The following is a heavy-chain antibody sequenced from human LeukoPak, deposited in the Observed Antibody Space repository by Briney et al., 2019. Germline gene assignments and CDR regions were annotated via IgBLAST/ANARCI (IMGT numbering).Heavy chain of an antibody. CDR1: GFTFSSYW. J-gene: IGHJ4*02. Sequence: PGGSLRLSCAASGFTFSSYWMHWVRQVPGKGLVRVSRINSDGSSTNYADSVKGRYTISRDNAKNTLYLQMNSLRAEDTAVYYCVRDKSSGHWSTDYWGQGTLVTVSS. V-gene: IGHV3-74*01. CDR3: VRDKSSGHWSTDY. CDR2: INSDGSST. D-gene: IGHD3-22*01.